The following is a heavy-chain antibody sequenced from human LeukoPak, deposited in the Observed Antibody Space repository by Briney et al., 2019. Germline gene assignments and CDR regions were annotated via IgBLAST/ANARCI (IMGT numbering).Heavy chain of an antibody. CDR2: IFGAGTK. CDR1: GFXLSGDY. J-gene: IGHJ4*02. CDR3: ARAIQFGGYFDY. D-gene: IGHD2-15*01. V-gene: IGHV3-53*01. Sequence: PGGALRLSCAASGFXLSGDYIXXXXXXPXXXLEWGSVIFGAGTKYYADSVKGRFTLSRDNSKNTLYLQMNSLRAEATAVYYCARAIQFGGYFDYWGQGTLVTVST.